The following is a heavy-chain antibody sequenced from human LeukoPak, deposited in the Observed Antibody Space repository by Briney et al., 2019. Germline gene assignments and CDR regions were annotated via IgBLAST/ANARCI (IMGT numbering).Heavy chain of an antibody. CDR2: IYYSGST. J-gene: IGHJ6*03. CDR3: ARCIVGATPLGYMDV. V-gene: IGHV4-59*01. CDR1: RGSTSSYY. D-gene: IGHD1-26*01. Sequence: PSETLSLTCTVSRGSTSSYYWSWIRQPPGKGLEWIGYIYYSGSTNYNPSLKSRVTISVDTSKNQFSLKLSSVTAADTAVYYCARCIVGATPLGYMDVWGKGTTVTISS.